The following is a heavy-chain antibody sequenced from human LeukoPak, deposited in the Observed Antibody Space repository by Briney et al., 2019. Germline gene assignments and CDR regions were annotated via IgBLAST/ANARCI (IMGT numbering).Heavy chain of an antibody. CDR1: VGSISSSSYY. Sequence: SETLSLTCTVSVGSISSSSYYWGWIRPPPGKGLEWIGSIYYSGSTYYNPSLKSRVTISVDTSKNQFSLKLSSVTAADTAVYYCASGVDCSSTSCYLNWFDPWGQGTLVTVSS. V-gene: IGHV4-39*01. CDR2: IYYSGST. CDR3: ASGVDCSSTSCYLNWFDP. D-gene: IGHD2-2*01. J-gene: IGHJ5*02.